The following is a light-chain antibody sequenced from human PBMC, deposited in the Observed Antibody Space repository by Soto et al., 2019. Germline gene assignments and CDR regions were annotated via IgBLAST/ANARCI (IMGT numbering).Light chain of an antibody. CDR3: LQHNNYPPT. CDR1: QNINIY. J-gene: IGKJ1*01. Sequence: DIQMTQSPSSLSASVGDRVTITCRASQNINIYLNWYQQKPGEAPKPLIYAASTLQSGVPSRFSGTGSGTEFTLTISSLQPEDFATYFCLQHNNYPPTFGQGTKVDIK. V-gene: IGKV1-17*01. CDR2: AAS.